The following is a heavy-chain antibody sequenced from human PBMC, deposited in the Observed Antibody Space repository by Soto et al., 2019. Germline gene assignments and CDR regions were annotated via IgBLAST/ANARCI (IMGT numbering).Heavy chain of an antibody. J-gene: IGHJ4*02. D-gene: IGHD5-18*01. CDR2: IIPIFGTA. V-gene: IGHV1-69*13. CDR3: ARDISSGGGYSYGYFDY. CDR1: GGTFSSYA. Sequence: ASVKVSCKASGGTFSSYAISWVRQAPGQGLEWMGGIIPIFGTANYAQKFQGRVTITADESTSTAYMELSSLRSEDTAVYYCARDISSGGGYSYGYFDYWGQGTLVTVSS.